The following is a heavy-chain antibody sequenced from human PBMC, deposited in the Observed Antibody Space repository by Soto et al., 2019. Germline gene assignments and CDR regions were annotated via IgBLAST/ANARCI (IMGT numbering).Heavy chain of an antibody. CDR3: ARIRNTRGSGWYYLDY. J-gene: IGHJ4*02. CDR2: IDWDDDK. D-gene: IGHD6-19*01. CDR1: WFSLHTSGKW. V-gene: IGHV2-70*01. Sequence: SRATPGKAAQNLPPACTFPWFSLHTSGKWVSWIPQPPRKALEWLALIDWDDDKYYSTSLKTRLTISKDTSKNQVVLTMTNMDPVDTATYYCARIRNTRGSGWYYLDYWGQGTLVPVSS.